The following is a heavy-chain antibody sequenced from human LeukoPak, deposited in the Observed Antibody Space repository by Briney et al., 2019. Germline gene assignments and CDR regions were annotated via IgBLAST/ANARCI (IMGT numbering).Heavy chain of an antibody. J-gene: IGHJ4*02. CDR3: ARRTAADY. CDR1: GGSISSSTYY. Sequence: SETLSLTCTVSGGSISSSTYYWGWIRQPPGEGLEWIGSIYYSGSTYYNPSLKSRVTISVDTSKNQFSLRLSSVTAADTAVYYCARRTAADYWGQGTLVTVSS. V-gene: IGHV4-39*01. D-gene: IGHD6-13*01. CDR2: IYYSGST.